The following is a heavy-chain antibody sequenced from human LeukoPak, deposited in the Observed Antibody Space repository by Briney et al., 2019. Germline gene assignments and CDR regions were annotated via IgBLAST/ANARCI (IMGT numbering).Heavy chain of an antibody. J-gene: IGHJ4*02. CDR3: AQGDPMGSK. CDR2: IKKDGSEK. D-gene: IGHD1-26*01. Sequence: GGSLRLSCAASGFTFSSYWMDWVRQAAGKGLEWVAAIKKDGSEKKYVDSVKGRFIISRDNARNSLYLEMNSLRVEDTAVYCCAQGDPMGSKWGQGTLVTVTS. CDR1: GFTFSSYW. V-gene: IGHV3-7*01.